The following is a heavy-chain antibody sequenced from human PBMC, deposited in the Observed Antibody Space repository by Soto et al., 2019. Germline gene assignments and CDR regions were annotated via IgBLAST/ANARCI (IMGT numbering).Heavy chain of an antibody. CDR3: ARGFPARYCSGGSCSWFDP. Sequence: PSETLSLTCTVSGGSISSGGYYWSWIRKHPGKGLEWIGYIYYSGSTYYNPSLKSRVTISVDTSKNQFSLKLSSVTAADTSVYYCARGFPARYCSGGSCSWFDPWGQGTLVTVSS. J-gene: IGHJ5*02. CDR1: GGSISSGGYY. CDR2: IYYSGST. V-gene: IGHV4-31*03. D-gene: IGHD2-15*01.